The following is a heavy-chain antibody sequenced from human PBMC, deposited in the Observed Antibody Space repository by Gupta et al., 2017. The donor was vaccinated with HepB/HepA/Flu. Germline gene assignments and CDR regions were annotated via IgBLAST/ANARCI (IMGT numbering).Heavy chain of an antibody. V-gene: IGHV1-18*01. J-gene: IGHJ6*02. CDR3: ARWGLQYKDGMDV. D-gene: IGHD4-11*01. Sequence: QVQLVQSGAEVKKPGASVKVSCKASGYMFTNYGFSWVRQAPGQGLEWMAWISAYNGDRNYAQKLQDRLTVTTDTPTSTVYMELRSLRSDDTAVYYCARWGLQYKDGMDVWGQGTTVTVSS. CDR1: GYMFTNYG. CDR2: ISAYNGDR.